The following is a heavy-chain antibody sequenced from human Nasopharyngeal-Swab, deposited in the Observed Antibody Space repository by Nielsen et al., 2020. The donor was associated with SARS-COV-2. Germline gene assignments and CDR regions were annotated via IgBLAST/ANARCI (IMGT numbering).Heavy chain of an antibody. CDR2: ISYDGSNK. J-gene: IGHJ4*02. D-gene: IGHD1-26*01. CDR1: GFTFSSYG. CDR3: ARGSGSYKEILFDY. V-gene: IGHV3-30*03. Sequence: GESLKISCAASGFTFSSYGMHWVRQAPGKGLEWVAVISYDGSNKYYADSVKGRFTISRDNSKSTLYLQMNSLRAEDTAVYYCARGSGSYKEILFDYWGQGTLGTVSS.